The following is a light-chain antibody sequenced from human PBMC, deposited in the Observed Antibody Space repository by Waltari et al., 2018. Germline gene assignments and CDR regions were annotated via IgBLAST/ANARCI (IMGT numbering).Light chain of an antibody. CDR1: SSDVGNYDL. CDR2: EVT. V-gene: IGLV2-23*02. CDR3: CSYAGSGTLV. J-gene: IGLJ2*01. Sequence: QSALTQPASVSGSPGQSITISCTGTSSDVGNYDLFSWYQQHPGKPPKLMIYEVTKRPSWVSNRFSGSKSGNTASLTVSGLQAEDEADYYCCSYAGSGTLVFGGGTKLTVL.